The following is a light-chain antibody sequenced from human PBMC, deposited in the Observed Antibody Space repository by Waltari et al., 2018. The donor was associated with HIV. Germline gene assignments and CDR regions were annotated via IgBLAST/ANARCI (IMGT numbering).Light chain of an antibody. CDR2: EVI. CDR3: CSYAGTYTYVL. CDR1: SSDVGGYDS. Sequence: QSALTQPRSVSGSPGQSVTISCTGTSSDVGGYDSVSWYLQHPGKVPKLIIYEVIKRPSGVPAPFAGSKSGNAASLTISGLQTEDEADYFCCSYAGTYTYVLFGGGTKLTVL. V-gene: IGLV2-11*01. J-gene: IGLJ3*02.